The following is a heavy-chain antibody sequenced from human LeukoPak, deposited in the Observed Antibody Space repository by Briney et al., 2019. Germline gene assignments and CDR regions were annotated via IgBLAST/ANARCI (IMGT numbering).Heavy chain of an antibody. CDR2: ISRSGSTR. J-gene: IGHJ3*02. Sequence: GGSLRLSGAISGFTFSACELTWVRQAPGQGLEWVSYISRSGSTRYYADSVKGRFTISRDNATNSLYLQMNSLRAEDTAVYYCARVATMVRVPLDALDIWGQGTMVSVSS. V-gene: IGHV3-48*03. D-gene: IGHD3-10*01. CDR3: ARVATMVRVPLDALDI. CDR1: GFTFSACE.